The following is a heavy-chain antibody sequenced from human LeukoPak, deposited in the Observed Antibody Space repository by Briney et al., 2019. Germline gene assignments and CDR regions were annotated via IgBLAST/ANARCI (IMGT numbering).Heavy chain of an antibody. J-gene: IGHJ4*02. CDR1: GFTFSSYS. CDR3: ARYASGYDFSAFLYDY. D-gene: IGHD5-12*01. CDR2: ISSSSSYI. Sequence: GGSLRLSCAASGFTFSSYSMNWVRQAPGKGLEWVSSISSSSSYIYYADSVKGRFTISRDNAKNSLYLQMNSLRAEDTAVYYCARYASGYDFSAFLYDYWGQGTLVTVSS. V-gene: IGHV3-21*01.